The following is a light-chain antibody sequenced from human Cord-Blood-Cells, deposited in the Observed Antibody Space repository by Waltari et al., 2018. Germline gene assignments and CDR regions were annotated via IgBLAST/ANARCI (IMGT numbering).Light chain of an antibody. CDR1: QSVSSY. CDR2: DAS. Sequence: EIVLTQPPATLSLSPGETATLSCRASQSVSSYLAWYQQKPGQAPRLLIYDASNRATGIPARFSGSGSGTDFTRTISSLEHEDFAVYYCQQRSNWLTFGGGTKVEIK. V-gene: IGKV3-11*01. CDR3: QQRSNWLT. J-gene: IGKJ4*01.